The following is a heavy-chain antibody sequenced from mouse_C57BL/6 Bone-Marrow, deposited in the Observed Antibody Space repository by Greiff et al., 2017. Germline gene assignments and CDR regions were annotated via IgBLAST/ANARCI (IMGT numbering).Heavy chain of an antibody. CDR2: INPYNGGT. V-gene: IGHV1-19*01. CDR3: AREGYWYFDV. J-gene: IGHJ1*03. CDR1: GYTFTDYY. Sequence: VQLKQSGPVLVKPGASVKMSCKASGYTFTDYYMNWVKQSHGKSLEWIGVINPYNGGTSYNQKFKGKDTLTVDKSSSTAYMELNSLTSEDSAVXYCAREGYWYFDVWGTGTTVTVSS.